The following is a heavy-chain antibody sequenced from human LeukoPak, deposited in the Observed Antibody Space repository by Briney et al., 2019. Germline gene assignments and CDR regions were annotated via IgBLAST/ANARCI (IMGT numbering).Heavy chain of an antibody. CDR1: GRSIIGYH. V-gene: IGHV4-34*01. Sequence: SETLSLACGLFGRSIIGYHWNWIRQSPGKGLEWIGEINHSGSANYNPSFKSRVTISLDTSKNQFSLELRSVTAADTAVYYCARDPTTVVSVPYYFDDWGQGTLVTVSS. D-gene: IGHD4-11*01. CDR3: ARDPTTVVSVPYYFDD. J-gene: IGHJ4*02. CDR2: INHSGSA.